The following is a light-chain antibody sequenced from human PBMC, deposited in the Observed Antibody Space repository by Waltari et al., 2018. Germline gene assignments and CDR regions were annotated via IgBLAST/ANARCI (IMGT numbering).Light chain of an antibody. CDR1: TNDVGAYNY. CDR2: DVN. V-gene: IGLV2-14*03. Sequence: QSALTQPASVSGSPGQSIIISCAGTTNDVGAYNYVAWFQHHPGKAPKPIIHDVNKRPSGVSSRFSASKSDNTASLTISGLQAEDEANYYCTSFRSGASWVFGGGTTLTVL. J-gene: IGLJ3*02. CDR3: TSFRSGASWV.